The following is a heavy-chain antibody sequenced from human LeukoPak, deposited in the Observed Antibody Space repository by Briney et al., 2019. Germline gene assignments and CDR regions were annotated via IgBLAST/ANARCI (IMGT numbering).Heavy chain of an antibody. CDR2: INPNSGGT. V-gene: IGHV1-2*02. J-gene: IGHJ3*02. D-gene: IGHD4-17*01. Sequence: ASVKVSCKASGYTFTGYYMHWVRQAPGQGLEWMGWINPNSGGTNYARKFQGRVTMTRDTSISTAYMELSRLRSDDTAVYYCARESFSTLTSATDAFDIWGQGTMVTVSS. CDR3: ARESFSTLTSATDAFDI. CDR1: GYTFTGYY.